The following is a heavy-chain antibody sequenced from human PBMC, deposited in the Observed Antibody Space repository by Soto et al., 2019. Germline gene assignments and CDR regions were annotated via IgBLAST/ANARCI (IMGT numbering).Heavy chain of an antibody. Sequence: ASVKVSCKASGYTFTSYAMHWVRQAPGQRLEWMGWINAGNGNTKYSQKFQGRVTITRDTSASTAYMELSSLRSEDTAVYYCARGITYYDILTGLNWFEPWGQGTLVTVSS. CDR1: GYTFTSYA. CDR2: INAGNGNT. D-gene: IGHD3-9*01. J-gene: IGHJ5*02. CDR3: ARGITYYDILTGLNWFEP. V-gene: IGHV1-3*01.